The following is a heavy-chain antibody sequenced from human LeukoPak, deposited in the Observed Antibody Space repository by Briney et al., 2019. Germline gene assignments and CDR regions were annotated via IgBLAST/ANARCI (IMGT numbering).Heavy chain of an antibody. Sequence: ASVKVSCKASGYTFTSYYMHWVRQAPGQGLEWMGIINPSGGSTSYAQKFQGRVTMTRDTSTSTVYMELSSLRSEDTAVYYCARERASGGSYYVTFYYYYGMDVWGQGTTVTVSS. V-gene: IGHV1-46*01. J-gene: IGHJ6*02. CDR2: INPSGGST. CDR1: GYTFTSYY. CDR3: ARERASGGSYYVTFYYYYGMDV. D-gene: IGHD1-26*01.